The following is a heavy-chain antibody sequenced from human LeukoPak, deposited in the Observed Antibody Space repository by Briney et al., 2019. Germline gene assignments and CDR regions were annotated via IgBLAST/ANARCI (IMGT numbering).Heavy chain of an antibody. J-gene: IGHJ4*02. CDR3: ARGGIITSYAFEI. CDR2: ISSTSNYI. Sequence: GGSLRLSCAASGFTFSTYAISWVRQAPGKGLEWVSCISSTSNYIFYADSVRGRFTISRDNAKNSLYLQMDSLRAEDTAVYYCARGGIITSYAFEIWGQGTLVTVSS. V-gene: IGHV3-21*01. CDR1: GFTFSTYA. D-gene: IGHD2-8*01.